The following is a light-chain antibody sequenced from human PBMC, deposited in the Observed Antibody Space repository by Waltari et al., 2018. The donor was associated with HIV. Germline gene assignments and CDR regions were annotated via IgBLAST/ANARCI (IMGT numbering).Light chain of an antibody. CDR1: NSNIGSNV. CDR2: KDN. V-gene: IGLV1-47*01. Sequence: QSVPTQPPSASGTPGQRVAISRSGSNSNIGSNVVYWYHQLPGTPPKLPIYKDNQRPSGVPGRFSASKSGSSSSLAISGLRSEDEAEYYCATWDDILSGYLFGTGTKVTVL. CDR3: ATWDDILSGYL. J-gene: IGLJ1*01.